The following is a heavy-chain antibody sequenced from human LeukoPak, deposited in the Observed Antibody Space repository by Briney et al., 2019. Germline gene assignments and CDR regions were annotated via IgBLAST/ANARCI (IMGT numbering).Heavy chain of an antibody. CDR1: GLILSDHY. D-gene: IGHD2-21*02. V-gene: IGHV3-72*01. CDR3: VRVCDSDCQGAHAFDI. J-gene: IGHJ3*02. CDR2: TRNKTKSYST. Sequence: GGSLRVSCAVSGLILSDHYIDWVRQAAGNGLEWVGRTRNKTKSYSTAYAASVEGRFTISRDDLENSVYLEMNSLKSEDTAVYYCVRVCDSDCQGAHAFDIWGQGTKVTVSS.